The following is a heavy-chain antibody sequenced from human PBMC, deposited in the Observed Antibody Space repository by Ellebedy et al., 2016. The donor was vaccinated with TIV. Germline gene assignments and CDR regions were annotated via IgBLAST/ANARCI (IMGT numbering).Heavy chain of an antibody. CDR3: ARVFESGSTGDY. V-gene: IGHV4-59*08. Sequence: MPSDTLSLTCTVSGGSTSSYYCIWIRQPPGKGLDRIGSFYNSVNTIYNPSLTIRVSMSVDTSKNQVSLKLRAVTAEDTAVYYCARVFESGSTGDYWGQGTLVTVSS. J-gene: IGHJ4*02. CDR1: GGSTSSYY. CDR2: FYNSVNT. D-gene: IGHD3-10*01.